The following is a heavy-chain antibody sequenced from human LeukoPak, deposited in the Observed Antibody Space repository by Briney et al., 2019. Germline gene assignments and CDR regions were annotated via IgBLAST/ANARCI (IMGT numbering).Heavy chain of an antibody. CDR2: INPSGGST. J-gene: IGHJ4*02. CDR1: GYRFSGYY. CDR3: ARGPNSYDFWSGYSFDY. D-gene: IGHD3-3*01. Sequence: ASVKVSCKASGYRFSGYYMHWVRQAPGQGLEWMGIINPSGGSTSYAQKFQGRVTMTRDTSTSTVYMELSSLRSEDTAVYYCARGPNSYDFWSGYSFDYWGQGTLVTVSS. V-gene: IGHV1-46*01.